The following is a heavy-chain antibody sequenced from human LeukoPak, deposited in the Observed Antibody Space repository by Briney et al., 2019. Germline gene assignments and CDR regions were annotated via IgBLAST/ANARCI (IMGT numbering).Heavy chain of an antibody. D-gene: IGHD6-13*01. J-gene: IGHJ4*02. CDR1: GFTFSSYG. V-gene: IGHV3-33*01. Sequence: GRSLRLSCAASGFTFSSYGMHWVRQAPGKGLEWVAVIRYDGSNKYYADSVKGRFTISRDNSKNTLYLQMNSLRAEDTAVYYCARVRYSSSWYADYWGQGTLVTVSS. CDR2: IRYDGSNK. CDR3: ARVRYSSSWYADY.